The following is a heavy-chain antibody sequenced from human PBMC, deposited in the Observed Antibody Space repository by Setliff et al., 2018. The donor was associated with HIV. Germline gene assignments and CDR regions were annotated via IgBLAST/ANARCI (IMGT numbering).Heavy chain of an antibody. CDR2: IHHTGST. Sequence: SETLSLTCAVYGVSFSDYYWTWIRQPPGRGLEWIGEIHHTGSTNYNPSLKSRGTISVDTSKKHFSLKLSSVTAADTAIYYCARGGGPTIFGLDPWGQGTLVTVSS. V-gene: IGHV4-34*01. CDR3: ARGGGPTIFGLDP. D-gene: IGHD3-3*01. CDR1: GVSFSDYY. J-gene: IGHJ5*02.